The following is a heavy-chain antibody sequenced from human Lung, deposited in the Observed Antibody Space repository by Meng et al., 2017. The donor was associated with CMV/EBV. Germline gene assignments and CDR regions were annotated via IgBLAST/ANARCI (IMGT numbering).Heavy chain of an antibody. J-gene: IGHJ4*02. D-gene: IGHD5/OR15-5a*01. CDR2: IYGDGKT. Sequence: GESLKISCAASGFSVRENYVSWVRQAPGKGLSWVSVIYGDGKTYYSDSVVGRFTISRDNSRNTVFLQMNNLGADDTANYFCARGSVYFDRWGQGTLVTVSS. CDR1: GFSVRENY. V-gene: IGHV3-53*01. CDR3: ARGSVYFDR.